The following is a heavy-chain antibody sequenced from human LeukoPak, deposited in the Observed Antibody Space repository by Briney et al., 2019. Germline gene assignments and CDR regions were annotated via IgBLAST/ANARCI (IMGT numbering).Heavy chain of an antibody. CDR2: IYASGST. V-gene: IGHV4-39*07. D-gene: IGHD3-9*01. CDR1: GGSISSSSYY. Sequence: SETLSLTCTVSGGSISSSSYYWGWIRQPPGKGLEWIGRIYASGSTNYNPSLKSRVTMSVDTSKNQFSLKLSSVTAADTAVYYCARLYILTGYYSWDYWGQGTLVTVSS. CDR3: ARLYILTGYYSWDY. J-gene: IGHJ4*02.